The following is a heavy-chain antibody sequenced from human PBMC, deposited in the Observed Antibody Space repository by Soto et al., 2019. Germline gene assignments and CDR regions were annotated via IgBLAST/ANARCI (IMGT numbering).Heavy chain of an antibody. CDR1: GFTFSSYA. V-gene: IGHV3-30-3*01. J-gene: IGHJ3*02. D-gene: IGHD2-21*01. CDR2: ISYDGSNK. Sequence: QVQLVESGGGVVQPGRSLRLSCAASGFTFSSYAMHWVRQAPGKGLEWVAVISYDGSNKYYADSVKGRFTISRDNSKNTLYLQMNSLRAEDTAVYYGARDWGGDGTDSFDIWGQGTMVTVSS. CDR3: ARDWGGDGTDSFDI.